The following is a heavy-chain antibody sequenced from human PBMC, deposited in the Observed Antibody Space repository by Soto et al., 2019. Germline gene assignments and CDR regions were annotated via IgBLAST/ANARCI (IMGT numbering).Heavy chain of an antibody. V-gene: IGHV1-69*02. CDR2: IIPILGIA. CDR3: ARGAFYYYGSGSYLNYFDY. Sequence: SVKVSCKASGGTFSSYTISWVRQAPGQGLEWMGRIIPILGIANYAQKFQGRVTITADKSTSTAYMELSSLRSEDTAVYYCARGAFYYYGSGSYLNYFDYWGQGTLVTAPQ. J-gene: IGHJ4*02. CDR1: GGTFSSYT. D-gene: IGHD3-10*01.